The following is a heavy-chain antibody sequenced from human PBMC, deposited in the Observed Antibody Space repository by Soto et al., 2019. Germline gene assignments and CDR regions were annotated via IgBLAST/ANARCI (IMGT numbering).Heavy chain of an antibody. Sequence: HPGGSLRLSCPASGFFCSSYDMSWVRQAPGKGLEWVSTILVDGRTFYVDSVKGRFTISRDSSQNTVYLQMNSLTVGDTALYYCAKATATGGGAFDICGQGTMVTGSS. V-gene: IGHV3-23*01. CDR3: AKATATGGGAFDI. D-gene: IGHD2-8*02. J-gene: IGHJ3*02. CDR1: GFFCSSYD. CDR2: ILVDGRT.